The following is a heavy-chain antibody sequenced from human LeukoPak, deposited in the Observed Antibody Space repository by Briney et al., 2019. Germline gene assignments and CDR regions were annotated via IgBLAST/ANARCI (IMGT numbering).Heavy chain of an antibody. CDR3: AKGPDYYDSSGYYYDLSWYFDL. Sequence: GGSLRLSCAASGFTFSSYAMSWVRQAPGKGLEWVSAISGSGGSTYYADSVKGRFTISRGNSKNTLYLQMNSLRAEDTAVYYCAKGPDYYDSSGYYYDLSWYFDLWGRGTLVTVSS. CDR2: ISGSGGST. D-gene: IGHD3-22*01. V-gene: IGHV3-23*01. CDR1: GFTFSSYA. J-gene: IGHJ2*01.